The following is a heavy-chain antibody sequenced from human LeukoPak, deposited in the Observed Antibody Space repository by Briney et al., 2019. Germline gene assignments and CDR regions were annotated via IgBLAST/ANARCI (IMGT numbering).Heavy chain of an antibody. Sequence: GGSLRLSCAASGFTFSSYAMSWVRQAPGKGLVWVSRINSDGSSTSYADSVKGRFTISRDNPKNTLYLEMNSLRAEDTAVYYCARGWGSSVYASAFDIWGQGTMVTISS. V-gene: IGHV3-74*01. D-gene: IGHD3-22*01. J-gene: IGHJ3*02. CDR3: ARGWGSSVYASAFDI. CDR1: GFTFSSYA. CDR2: INSDGSST.